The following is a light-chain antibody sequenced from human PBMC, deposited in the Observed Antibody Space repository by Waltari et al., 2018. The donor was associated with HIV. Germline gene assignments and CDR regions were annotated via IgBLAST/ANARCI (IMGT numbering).Light chain of an antibody. CDR3: LLSYSGARLVV. J-gene: IGLJ2*01. V-gene: IGLV7-46*01. CDR1: TGAVTSGPY. Sequence: QAVVTQEPSLTVSPGGTVTLTCGSSTGAVTSGPYPYWFQQNPGQAPRTLIYVTTNKHSWTPARFSGSLLGGKAALTLSGAQPEDEADYYCLLSYSGARLVVFGGGTKLTVL. CDR2: VTT.